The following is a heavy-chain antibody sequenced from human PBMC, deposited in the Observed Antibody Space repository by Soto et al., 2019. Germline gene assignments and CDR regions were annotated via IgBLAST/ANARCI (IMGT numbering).Heavy chain of an antibody. J-gene: IGHJ4*02. V-gene: IGHV5-51*01. CDR1: GYSFNTYW. Sequence: PGESLKISCKASGYSFNTYWIGWVRQLPGKGLEWMRIIYPDDSDTRYSPSFQGQVTISADKSFTTVYLQWNSLKASDTAIYYCARPGYYDSSGFFNFDHWGQGTLVTVSS. CDR2: IYPDDSDT. CDR3: ARPGYYDSSGFFNFDH. D-gene: IGHD3-22*01.